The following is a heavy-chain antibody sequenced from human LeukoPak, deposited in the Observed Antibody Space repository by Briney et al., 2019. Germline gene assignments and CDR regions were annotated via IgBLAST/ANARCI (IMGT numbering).Heavy chain of an antibody. Sequence: PSETLSLTCTVSGGSISSSSYYCGWIRQPPGNWLEWIGSIYYSGSTYYNPSLKSRVTISVDTSKNQFSLKLSSVTAADTAVYYCASPSNYVSSLIYYYMDVWGKGTTVTVSS. J-gene: IGHJ6*03. CDR3: ASPSNYVSSLIYYYMDV. V-gene: IGHV4-39*07. D-gene: IGHD4-11*01. CDR1: GGSISSSSYY. CDR2: IYYSGST.